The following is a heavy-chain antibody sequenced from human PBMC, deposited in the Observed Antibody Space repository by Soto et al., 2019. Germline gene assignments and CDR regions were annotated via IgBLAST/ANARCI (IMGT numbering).Heavy chain of an antibody. CDR2: IYWDDDK. CDR1: GFSLSTSGVG. J-gene: IGHJ3*02. V-gene: IGHV2-5*02. Sequence: SGPTLVNPTQTLTLTCTFSGFSLSTSGVGVGWIRQPPGKALEWLALIYWDDDKRYSPSLKSRLTITKDTSKNQVVLTMTNMDPVDTATYYCAHSEKPSSSWYQSDAFDIWGQGTMVTVSS. D-gene: IGHD6-13*01. CDR3: AHSEKPSSSWYQSDAFDI.